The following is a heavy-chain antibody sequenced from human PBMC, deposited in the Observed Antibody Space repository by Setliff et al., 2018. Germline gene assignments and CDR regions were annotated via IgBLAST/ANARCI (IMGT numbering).Heavy chain of an antibody. D-gene: IGHD3-16*01. CDR1: GGSISSRTYY. Sequence: PSETLSLTCNVSGGSISSRTYYWTWIRQPPGKGLEWIGEINHSGSTNYNPSLKSRVTVSTGTSKNQFSLKLNSVTAADTAVYYCTRGDTSTFWDWGQGTLVTVSS. CDR2: INHSGST. J-gene: IGHJ4*02. V-gene: IGHV4-61*01. CDR3: TRGDTSTFWD.